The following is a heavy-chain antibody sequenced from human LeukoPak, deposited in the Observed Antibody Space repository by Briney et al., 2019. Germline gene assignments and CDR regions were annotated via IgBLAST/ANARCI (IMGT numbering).Heavy chain of an antibody. CDR1: GFTFNSYS. D-gene: IGHD4-17*01. CDR3: ARVGLLRCFDY. Sequence: GGSLRLSCAASGFTFNSYSMNWVRQAPGKGLEWVSSISSSSSYIYYADSVKGRFTISRDNAKNSLYLQMNSLRAEDTAVYYCARVGLLRCFDYWGQGTLVTVSS. J-gene: IGHJ4*02. CDR2: ISSSSSYI. V-gene: IGHV3-21*01.